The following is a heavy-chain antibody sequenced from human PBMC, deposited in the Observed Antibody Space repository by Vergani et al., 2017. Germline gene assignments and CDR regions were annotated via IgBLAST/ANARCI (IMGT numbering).Heavy chain of an antibody. J-gene: IGHJ4*02. CDR1: GDSLSSSDHY. V-gene: IGHV4-31*03. Sequence: QVQLQESGPGLVKPSQTLSLTCTVSGDSLSSSDHYWSWIRQRSDKGLEWVGHIFRSGTTYYNPSLKSRIIMSVDTSKNQFSLKLTSVTAADTAMYYCARENVVIARSFDFWGQGTLVTVSS. CDR2: IFRSGTT. D-gene: IGHD2-21*01. CDR3: ARENVVIARSFDF.